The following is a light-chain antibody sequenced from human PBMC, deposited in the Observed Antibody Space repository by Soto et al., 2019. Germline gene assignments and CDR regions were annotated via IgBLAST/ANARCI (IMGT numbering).Light chain of an antibody. CDR2: GAS. CDR1: QSVSSK. J-gene: IGKJ5*01. Sequence: ETVMTQSPATLSVSPGESATLSCRASQSVSSKLAWYQQKPGQAPRLLIYGASTRATGIPARFSGSGSGTEFTLSISSLQSEDSAVYYCQQYNNWPPITFGQGTRLEI. CDR3: QQYNNWPPIT. V-gene: IGKV3D-15*01.